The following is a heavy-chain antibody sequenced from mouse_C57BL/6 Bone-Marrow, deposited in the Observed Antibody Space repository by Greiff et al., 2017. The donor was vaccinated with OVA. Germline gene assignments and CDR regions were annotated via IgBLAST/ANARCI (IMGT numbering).Heavy chain of an antibody. V-gene: IGHV1-69*01. CDR3: ARGVPWYFDV. D-gene: IGHD5-1*01. J-gene: IGHJ1*03. CDR2: IDPSDSYT. Sequence: QVQLQQPGAELVMPGASVKLSCKASGYTFTSYWMHWVKQRPGQGLEWIGEIDPSDSYTNYNQKFKGKSTLTVDKSSSSAYMQHMSLTSEDSAVYYCARGVPWYFDVWGTGTTVTVSS. CDR1: GYTFTSYW.